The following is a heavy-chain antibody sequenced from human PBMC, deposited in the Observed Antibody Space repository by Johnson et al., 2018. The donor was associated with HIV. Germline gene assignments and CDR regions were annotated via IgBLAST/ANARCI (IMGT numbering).Heavy chain of an antibody. CDR2: ISSSGSAI. CDR1: GFTFSDYY. V-gene: IGHV3-11*01. Sequence: QVQVVESGGGLVKPGGSLRLSCAASGFTFSDYYMNWIRQAPGKGLEWISYISSSGSAIYYADSVKGRFTISRDNAKNSLYLQMNSLRAEDTALYYCARDLGITGTDAFDIWGQGTMVTVSS. CDR3: ARDLGITGTDAFDI. D-gene: IGHD1-20*01. J-gene: IGHJ3*02.